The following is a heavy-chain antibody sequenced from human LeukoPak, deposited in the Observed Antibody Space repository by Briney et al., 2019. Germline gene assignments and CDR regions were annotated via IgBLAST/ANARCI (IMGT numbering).Heavy chain of an antibody. J-gene: IGHJ5*02. CDR3: ARGRRGSGWHNWFDP. CDR2: INHSGST. CDR1: GGSFSGYY. Sequence: PSETLSLTCAVYGGSFSGYYWSWIRQPPGKGLEWIGEINHSGSTNYNPSLKNRVTISVDASKNQFSLKLSSVTAADTAVYYCARGRRGSGWHNWFDPWGQGTLVTVSS. V-gene: IGHV4-34*01. D-gene: IGHD6-19*01.